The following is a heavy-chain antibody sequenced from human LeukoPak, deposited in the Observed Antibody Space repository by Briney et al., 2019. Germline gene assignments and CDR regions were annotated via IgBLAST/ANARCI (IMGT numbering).Heavy chain of an antibody. V-gene: IGHV4-59*08. CDR2: IYYSGCT. D-gene: IGHD3-10*01. Sequence: SETLSLTCTVSGGSISSYYWSWIRQPPGKGLEWIGYIYYSGCTNYNPSLKSRVTISVDTSKNQFSLKLSSVTAADTAVYYCARRLNYGSGTRYYYYGMDVWGQGTTVTVSS. J-gene: IGHJ6*02. CDR3: ARRLNYGSGTRYYYYGMDV. CDR1: GGSISSYY.